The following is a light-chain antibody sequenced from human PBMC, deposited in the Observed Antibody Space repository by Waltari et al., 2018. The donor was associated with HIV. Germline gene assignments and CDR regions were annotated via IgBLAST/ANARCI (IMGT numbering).Light chain of an antibody. J-gene: IGLJ3*02. CDR1: SSDAGDDNY. CDR3: SSYAGSSTWV. Sequence: QSALTQPPSASGSPGQSVTISCTGISSDAGDDNYVSWYQQSPGKAPKFIIYEVSKRPSGVPDRFCGSKSGNTASRTVSGLQADDEADYYCSSYAGSSTWVFGGGTKLTVL. CDR2: EVS. V-gene: IGLV2-8*01.